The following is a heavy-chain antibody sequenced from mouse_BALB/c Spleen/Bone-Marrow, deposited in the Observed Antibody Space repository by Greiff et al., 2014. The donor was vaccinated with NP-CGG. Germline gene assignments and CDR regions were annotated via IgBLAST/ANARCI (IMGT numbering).Heavy chain of an antibody. Sequence: EVQLQQSGPELMKPGASVKISCKASGYSFTSYYMHWVKQSHGKSLEWIGYIDPFNGGISYNQKFKGKATLTVDKSSNTAYMHLSSLTSEDSAVYYCARAYDFLDYWGQGSTLTVSS. CDR1: GYSFTSYY. J-gene: IGHJ2*01. CDR2: IDPFNGGI. V-gene: IGHV1-28*01. CDR3: ARAYDFLDY. D-gene: IGHD2-4*01.